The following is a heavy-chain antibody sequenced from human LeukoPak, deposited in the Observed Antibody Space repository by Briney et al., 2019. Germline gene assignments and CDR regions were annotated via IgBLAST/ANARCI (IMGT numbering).Heavy chain of an antibody. D-gene: IGHD3-16*02. Sequence: GGSLRLSCAASGFTVSSNYMSWVRQAPGKGLEWVSAISGSGGSTYYADSVKGRFTISRDNSKNTLYLQMNSLRAEDTAVYYCAKDYTFGGVIVYYFDYWGQGTLVTVSS. CDR2: ISGSGGST. CDR1: GFTVSSNY. CDR3: AKDYTFGGVIVYYFDY. V-gene: IGHV3-23*01. J-gene: IGHJ4*02.